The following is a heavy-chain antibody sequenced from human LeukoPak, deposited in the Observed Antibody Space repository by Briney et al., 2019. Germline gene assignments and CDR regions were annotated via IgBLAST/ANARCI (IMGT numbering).Heavy chain of an antibody. CDR3: ARVHLVFYYGSWRPYYFDF. J-gene: IGHJ4*02. D-gene: IGHD3-10*01. Sequence: SETLSLTCAVFGGSFSGFHWSWIRQPPGKGLEWIGEISHGGSTNYNPSLKSRVTISVDTSKNQFSLKLTSVTAADTAVYYCARVHLVFYYGSWRPYYFDFWGQGTLVTVSS. CDR1: GGSFSGFH. CDR2: ISHGGST. V-gene: IGHV4-34*01.